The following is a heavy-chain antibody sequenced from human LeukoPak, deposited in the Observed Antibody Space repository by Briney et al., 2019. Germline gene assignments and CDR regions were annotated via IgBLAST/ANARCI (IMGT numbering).Heavy chain of an antibody. V-gene: IGHV1-69*13. CDR1: GYTFTSYG. CDR3: ARGSSGWYEGEYFQH. Sequence: GASVKVSCKASGYTFTSYGISWVRQAPGQGLEWVGGIIPIFGTANYAQKFQGRATITADESTSTAYMELSSLRSEDTAVYYCARGSSGWYEGEYFQHWGQGTLVTVSS. J-gene: IGHJ1*01. CDR2: IIPIFGTA. D-gene: IGHD6-19*01.